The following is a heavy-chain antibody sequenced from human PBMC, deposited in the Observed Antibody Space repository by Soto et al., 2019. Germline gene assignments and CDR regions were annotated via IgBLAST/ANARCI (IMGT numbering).Heavy chain of an antibody. CDR1: GFTFSSYA. CDR2: ISGSGGST. Sequence: PGGSLRLSCAASGFTFSSYAMSWVRQAPGKGLEWVSAISGSGGSTYYADSVKGRFTISRDNSKNTLYLQMNSLRAEDTAVYYCAKGIDWLPRAEYFQHWGQGTLVTVSS. V-gene: IGHV3-23*01. J-gene: IGHJ1*01. D-gene: IGHD3-9*01. CDR3: AKGIDWLPRAEYFQH.